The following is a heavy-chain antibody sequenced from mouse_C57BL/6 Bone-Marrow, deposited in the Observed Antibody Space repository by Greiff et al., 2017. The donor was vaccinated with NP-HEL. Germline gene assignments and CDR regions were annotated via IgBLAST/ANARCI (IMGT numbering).Heavy chain of an antibody. Sequence: LVESGAELVRPGASVTLSCKASGYTFTDYEMHWVKQTPVHGLEWIGAIDPETGGTAYNQKFKGKAILTADKSSSTAYMELRSLTSEDSAVYYCTREAGDYWGQGTTLTVSS. V-gene: IGHV1-15*01. CDR1: GYTFTDYE. CDR2: IDPETGGT. J-gene: IGHJ2*01. CDR3: TREAGDY.